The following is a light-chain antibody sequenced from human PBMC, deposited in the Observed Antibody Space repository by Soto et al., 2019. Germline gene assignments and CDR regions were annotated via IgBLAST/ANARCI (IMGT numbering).Light chain of an antibody. Sequence: QSVLTPSPSASGTPGQRVSISCSGSTSNIGTNTVSWYQHVPGTAPKLLISSNDQRPSAVPGRFSGSKSGTSASLAISGLLSEDEADYYCATWDDSLNVVFGGGTKLTVL. CDR1: TSNIGTNT. J-gene: IGLJ2*01. CDR2: SND. V-gene: IGLV1-44*01. CDR3: ATWDDSLNVV.